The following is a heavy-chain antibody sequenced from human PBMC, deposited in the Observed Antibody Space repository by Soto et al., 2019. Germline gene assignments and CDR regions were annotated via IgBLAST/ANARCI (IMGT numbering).Heavy chain of an antibody. J-gene: IGHJ4*02. D-gene: IGHD5-18*01. CDR1: GFTFSSYG. V-gene: IGHV3-30*18. CDR2: ISYDGSNK. CDR3: AKDKDSYGPHYFDY. Sequence: QVQLVESGGGVVQPGRSLRLSCAASGFTFSSYGMHWVRQAPGKGLEWVAVISYDGSNKYYADSVKGRFTISRDNSKNTLYPQMNSLRAEDTAVYYCAKDKDSYGPHYFDYWGQGTLVTVSS.